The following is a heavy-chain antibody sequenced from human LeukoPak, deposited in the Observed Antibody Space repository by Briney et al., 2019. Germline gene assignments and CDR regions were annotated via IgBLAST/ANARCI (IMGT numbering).Heavy chain of an antibody. D-gene: IGHD3-10*01. V-gene: IGHV4-59*08. J-gene: IGHJ4*02. CDR2: ISYSGST. CDR3: ARHLDYYGSGTYEF. CDR1: GGSISSYH. Sequence: SETLSLTCTVSGGSISSYHWSWIRQPPGKGLEWIGYISYSGSTNYDPSLKSRVTISVDASKNQFSLSLSSVTAADTAVYYCARHLDYYGSGTYEFWGQGTLVTVSS.